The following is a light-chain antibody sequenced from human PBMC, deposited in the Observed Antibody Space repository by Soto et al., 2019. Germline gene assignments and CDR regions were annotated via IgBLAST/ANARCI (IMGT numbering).Light chain of an antibody. V-gene: IGKV1-39*01. CDR2: AAY. J-gene: IGKJ3*01. Sequence: DIQMTQSPSSLSASVGDRVTITCRASQSISYYVNWYQQKSGKAPQPLIYAAYSLRSGVPARFSGSGSGTEFTLTSSSRQRGDLTTYFCRQSYNAPYSFGPGTKVDIK. CDR3: RQSYNAPYS. CDR1: QSISYY.